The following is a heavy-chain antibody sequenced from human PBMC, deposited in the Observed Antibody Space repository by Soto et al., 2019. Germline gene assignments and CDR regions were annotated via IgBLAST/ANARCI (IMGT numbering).Heavy chain of an antibody. J-gene: IGHJ5*02. V-gene: IGHV4-30-2*01. Sequence: QMQLQESGSGLVKPSQTLSLTCTVSGGSINSGRYSWTWIRQPPGAGLAWIVHMYHTGPTYYNPSLKGRATMSVDTSKNQFSLKLSSVTAADTAICYCAKGINYYDIILASWFDPWGQGTLVTVSS. D-gene: IGHD3-22*01. CDR3: AKGINYYDIILASWFDP. CDR2: MYHTGPT. CDR1: GGSINSGRYS.